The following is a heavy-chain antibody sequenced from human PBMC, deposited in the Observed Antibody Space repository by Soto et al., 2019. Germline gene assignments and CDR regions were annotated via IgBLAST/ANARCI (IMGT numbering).Heavy chain of an antibody. V-gene: IGHV5-51*01. CDR2: IYPGDSDT. CDR1: GYSFTSYW. CDR3: ERVAWWPSNLFFH. Sequence: GASLKISCKGSGYSFTSYWIGWVRQMPGKGLEWMGIIYPGDSDTRYSPSFQGQVTISADKSISTAYLQWSSLKASDTAMYYCERVAWWPSNLFFHSGQRALVTVSS. J-gene: IGHJ4*02. D-gene: IGHD2-15*01.